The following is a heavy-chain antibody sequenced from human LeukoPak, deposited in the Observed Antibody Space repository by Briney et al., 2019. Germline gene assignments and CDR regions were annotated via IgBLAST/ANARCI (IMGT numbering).Heavy chain of an antibody. V-gene: IGHV4-39*01. CDR3: ARLRPSGGVVG. J-gene: IGHJ4*02. CDR2: IYYSGST. D-gene: IGHD1-26*01. Sequence: WIRDPPVKGLEWIGSIYYSGSTYYNPSLKSRVTISVDTSKNQFSLKLSSVTAADTAVYYCARLRPSGGVVGWGQGSLVSASS.